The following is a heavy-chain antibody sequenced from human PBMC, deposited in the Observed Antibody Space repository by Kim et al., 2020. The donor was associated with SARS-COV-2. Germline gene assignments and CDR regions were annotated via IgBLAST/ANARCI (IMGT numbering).Heavy chain of an antibody. J-gene: IGHJ2*01. Sequence: SETLSLTCTVSGGSISSGSYYWSWIRQPAGKGLEWIGRIYTSGSTNYNPSLKSRVTISVDTSKNQFSLKLSSVTAADTAVYYCARGALLWFGELFRAPRSPHNRYFDLWGRGTLVTVSS. CDR3: ARGALLWFGELFRAPRSPHNRYFDL. D-gene: IGHD3-10*01. CDR2: IYTSGST. CDR1: GGSISSGSYY. V-gene: IGHV4-61*02.